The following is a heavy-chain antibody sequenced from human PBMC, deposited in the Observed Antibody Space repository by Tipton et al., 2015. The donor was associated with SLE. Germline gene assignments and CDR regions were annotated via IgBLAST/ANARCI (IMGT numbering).Heavy chain of an antibody. CDR2: IYYTGST. CDR1: GGSISRGSYN. CDR3: AIRGMGNSGSYYEPDHFGY. D-gene: IGHD3-10*01. V-gene: IGHV4-31*02. Sequence: LRLSCTVSGGSISRGSYNWSWIRQHPGKGLEWIGYIYYTGSTYYNPSLKSRATISVDTSKNQFSLNLTSMTAADTAVYYCAIRGMGNSGSYYEPDHFGYWGQGILVTVSS. J-gene: IGHJ4*02.